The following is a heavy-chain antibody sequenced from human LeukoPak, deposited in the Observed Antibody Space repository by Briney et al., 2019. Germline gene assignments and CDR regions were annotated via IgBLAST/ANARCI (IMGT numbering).Heavy chain of an antibody. J-gene: IGHJ4*02. Sequence: GGSLRLSCAASRFSFTDSWMSWVREPPGKRLEWVVNIKPVGTEKYYVDSLKGRFTVSRDTAKNSLYMQMSSLRAEDTAVYYCARVRYGNYFDYWGQGTLVTVSS. CDR3: ARVRYGNYFDY. CDR2: IKPVGTEK. CDR1: RFSFTDSW. D-gene: IGHD3-16*02. V-gene: IGHV3-7*04.